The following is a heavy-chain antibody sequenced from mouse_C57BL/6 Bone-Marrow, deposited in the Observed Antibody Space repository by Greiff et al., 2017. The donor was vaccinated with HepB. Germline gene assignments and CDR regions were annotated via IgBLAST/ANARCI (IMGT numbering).Heavy chain of an antibody. CDR1: GYTFTSYD. J-gene: IGHJ1*03. CDR2: IYPRDGST. CDR3: ARPPYYYGSSYWYFDV. D-gene: IGHD1-1*01. V-gene: IGHV1-85*01. Sequence: VQLKQSGPELVKPGASVKLSCKASGYTFTSYDINWVKQRPGQGLEWIGWIYPRDGSTKYNEKFKGKATLTVDTSSSTAYMELHSLTSEDSAVYFCARPPYYYGSSYWYFDVWGTGTTVTVSS.